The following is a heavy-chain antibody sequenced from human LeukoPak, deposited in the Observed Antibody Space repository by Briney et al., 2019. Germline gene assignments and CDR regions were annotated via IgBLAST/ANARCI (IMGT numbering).Heavy chain of an antibody. Sequence: SETLSLTCTVSGDSISSSSYSWGWIRQPPGKGLEWIGSIYYSGSTYYNPSLNSRVTISVDTSKNQFSLKLSSVTAADTAVYYCARTSVTGTKNFDSWGQGTLVTVSS. CDR1: GDSISSSSYS. V-gene: IGHV4-39*07. CDR2: IYYSGST. CDR3: ARTSVTGTKNFDS. D-gene: IGHD1-1*01. J-gene: IGHJ4*02.